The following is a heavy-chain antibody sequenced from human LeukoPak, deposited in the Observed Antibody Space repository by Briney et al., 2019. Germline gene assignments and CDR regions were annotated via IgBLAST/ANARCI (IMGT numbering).Heavy chain of an antibody. J-gene: IGHJ4*02. CDR3: AKDSSGWYEERGYFDY. CDR2: ISSSGSTI. D-gene: IGHD6-19*01. CDR1: GFTFSSYE. V-gene: IGHV3-48*03. Sequence: GGSLRLSCAASGFTFSSYEMNWVRQAPGKGLEWVSYISSSGSTIYYADSVKGRFTISRDNSKNTLYLQMNSLRAEDTAVYYCAKDSSGWYEERGYFDYWGQGTLVTVSS.